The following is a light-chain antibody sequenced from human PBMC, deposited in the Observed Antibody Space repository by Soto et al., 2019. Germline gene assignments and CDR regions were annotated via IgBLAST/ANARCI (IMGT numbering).Light chain of an antibody. CDR2: GAT. V-gene: IGKV1-12*01. CDR3: QQAIRLPT. CDR1: QDLGTW. Sequence: DIQMTQSPSYVSAFVGDTVTITCRASQDLGTWLAWYQQKPGKAPKILIYGATTLQNGVPSRFSGSGSGTDFTLTITSLQPEDIGTSYCQQAIRLPTFGQGTRLQ. J-gene: IGKJ5*01.